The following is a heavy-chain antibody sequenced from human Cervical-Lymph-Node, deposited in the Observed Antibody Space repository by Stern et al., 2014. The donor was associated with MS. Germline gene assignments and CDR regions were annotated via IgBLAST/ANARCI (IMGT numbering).Heavy chain of an antibody. CDR3: AHTGSSAARRPHAFDD. V-gene: IGHV2-5*02. CDR2: LYCDDDK. D-gene: IGHD6-6*01. CDR1: GFSINTSAVG. J-gene: IGHJ4*02. Sequence: QVTLKESGPTLVKPTQTLTLTCTLSGFSINTSAVGVGWVRQPPGKALEWLALLYCDDDKRYSSSLKSSVTLTKDPSNKLVVLTMTNMDPVDTATYYCAHTGSSAARRPHAFDDWGQGIVVTVSS.